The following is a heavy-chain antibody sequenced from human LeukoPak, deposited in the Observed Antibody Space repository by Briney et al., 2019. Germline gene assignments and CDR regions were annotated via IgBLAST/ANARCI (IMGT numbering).Heavy chain of an antibody. CDR1: GLTFNSYT. V-gene: IGHV3-21*01. J-gene: IGHJ4*02. CDR3: ARPLYSSGWYYFDY. D-gene: IGHD6-19*01. CDR2: ISSSSDYM. Sequence: PGGSLRLSCAASGLTFNSYTMSWVRQAPGKGLEWVSSISSSSDYMYYADSVKGRFTISRDNAKNSLYLQMNSLRAEDTAVYYCARPLYSSGWYYFDYWGQGTLVTVSS.